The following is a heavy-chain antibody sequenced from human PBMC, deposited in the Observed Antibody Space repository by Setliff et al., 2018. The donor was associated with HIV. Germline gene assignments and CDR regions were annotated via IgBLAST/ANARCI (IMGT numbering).Heavy chain of an antibody. J-gene: IGHJ4*02. Sequence: LSLTCAVYGGSFSSYYWSWIRQPPGKGLEWLSYISSSGTTTYYADSVKGRFTISRDNAKNSVLLQMNSLRVEDTAVYFCAAQGVLWGQGTQVTVSS. CDR1: GGSFSSYY. CDR2: ISSSGTTT. V-gene: IGHV3-11*04. CDR3: AAQGVL.